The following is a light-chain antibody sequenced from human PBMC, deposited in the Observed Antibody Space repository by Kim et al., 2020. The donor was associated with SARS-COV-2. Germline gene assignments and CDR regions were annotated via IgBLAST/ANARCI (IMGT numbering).Light chain of an antibody. Sequence: QSVLTQPPSASGTPGQRVTIFCSGSSSNIGSNTVNWYQQFPGTAPKLLIDTNDLRPSGVPDRVSSSKSGTLASLVINGLQSEDEADYYCGAWDDRLNVWRFGGRTTVTV. J-gene: IGLJ3*02. CDR2: TND. CDR3: GAWDDRLNVWR. V-gene: IGLV1-44*01. CDR1: SSNIGSNT.